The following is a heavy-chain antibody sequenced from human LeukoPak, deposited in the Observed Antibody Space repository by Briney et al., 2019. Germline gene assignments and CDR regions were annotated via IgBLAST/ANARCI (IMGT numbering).Heavy chain of an antibody. CDR1: GFSLRTRGVA. CDR2: IYWDDDK. Sequence: SGPTLVNPTPTLTLTCTFSGFSLRTRGVAVGWIRQPPAKALEWLALIYWDDDKRYNPSLKSRLTIIKDTSKNQVVLPMTNMDPVDTATYYCARIRGSSDHFDYWGQGTLVTVSS. CDR3: ARIRGSSDHFDY. D-gene: IGHD6-6*01. V-gene: IGHV2-5*02. J-gene: IGHJ4*02.